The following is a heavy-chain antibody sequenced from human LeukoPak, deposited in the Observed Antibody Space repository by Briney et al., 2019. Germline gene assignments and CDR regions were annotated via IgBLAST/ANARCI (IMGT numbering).Heavy chain of an antibody. CDR2: IRPTGTNT. D-gene: IGHD3-3*02. CDR1: GFTFNTYA. Sequence: GGSLRLSCAASGFTFNTYAMSWVRQAPGKGLEYISVIRPTGTNTYYASSVKGRFTISRDDSRTTVYLQMSSLRAEDTAIYYCAKLAFCETSAPLRDISFWGQGTLVTVSS. CDR3: AKLAFCETSAPLRDISF. V-gene: IGHV3-23*01. J-gene: IGHJ4*02.